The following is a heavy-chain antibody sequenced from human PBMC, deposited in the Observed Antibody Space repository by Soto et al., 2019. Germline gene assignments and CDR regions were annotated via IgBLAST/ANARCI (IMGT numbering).Heavy chain of an antibody. J-gene: IGHJ4*02. CDR1: GYTFTSYE. CDR2: MNPNGGDT. Sequence: QVQLVQSGAEVKKPGASVKVSCKASGYTFTSYEINWVRKASGQGLEWMGWMNPNGGDTGYAQKFQGRVTMTRNTAISTAYMELSSLRSENTAVYYCATGELLWFGELLRWGQGTLVTVSS. D-gene: IGHD3-10*01. V-gene: IGHV1-8*01. CDR3: ATGELLWFGELLR.